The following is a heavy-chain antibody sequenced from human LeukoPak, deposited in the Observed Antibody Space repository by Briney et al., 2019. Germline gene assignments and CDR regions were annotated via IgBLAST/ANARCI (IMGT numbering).Heavy chain of an antibody. CDR3: ASGDDYGDQHLNY. Sequence: ASVKVSCKASGYTFTSYDINWVRQATGQGLEWMGWMNPNSGNTGYAQKFQGRVTMTRNTSISTAYMELSSLRSEDTAVYFCASGDDYGDQHLNYWGQGTLVTVSS. D-gene: IGHD4-17*01. J-gene: IGHJ4*02. CDR2: MNPNSGNT. CDR1: GYTFTSYD. V-gene: IGHV1-8*01.